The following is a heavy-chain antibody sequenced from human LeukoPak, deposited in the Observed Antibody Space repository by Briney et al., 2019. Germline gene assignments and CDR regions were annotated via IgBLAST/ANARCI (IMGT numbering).Heavy chain of an antibody. V-gene: IGHV1-2*02. D-gene: IGHD5-12*01. Sequence: ASVKVSCKASGYTFTGYYMHWVRQAPGQGLEWMGWINPSSGGTNYAQKFQGRVTMTRDTSISTAYMELSRLRSDDTAVYYCARVFRRNSGYDYFGYWGQGTLVTVSS. CDR2: INPSSGGT. CDR3: ARVFRRNSGYDYFGY. J-gene: IGHJ4*02. CDR1: GYTFTGYY.